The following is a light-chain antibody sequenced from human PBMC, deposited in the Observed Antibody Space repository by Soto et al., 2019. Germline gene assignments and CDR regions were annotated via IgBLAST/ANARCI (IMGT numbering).Light chain of an antibody. V-gene: IGKV2-28*01. CDR2: LGA. CDR1: QNHRHSNGSNY. Sequence: EIVMPHAPLSLPVTPGEPASLPCRSSQNHRHSNGSNYLDYLLQNPGQSPLPLIDLGANRCSGVPYRFSGSGSGTDFTLKISRVEAGDVGVYYSMQALQTPQTFGQGTKVDIK. CDR3: MQALQTPQT. J-gene: IGKJ1*01.